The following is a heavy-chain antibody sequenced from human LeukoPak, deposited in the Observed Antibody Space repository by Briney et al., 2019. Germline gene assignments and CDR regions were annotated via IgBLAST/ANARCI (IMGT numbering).Heavy chain of an antibody. V-gene: IGHV4-59*12. J-gene: IGHJ4*02. D-gene: IGHD1-26*01. CDR3: ARGRRGARHFEGFDY. CDR1: GGSISSYY. CDR2: IYYSGST. Sequence: SETLSLTCTVSGGSISSYYWSWIRQPPGKGLEWIGYIYYSGSTNYNPSLKSRVTISVDTSKNQFSLKLSSVTAADTAVYYCARGRRGARHFEGFDYWGQGTLVTVSS.